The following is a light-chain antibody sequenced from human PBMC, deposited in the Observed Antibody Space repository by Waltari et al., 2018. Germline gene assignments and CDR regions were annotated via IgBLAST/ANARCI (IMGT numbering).Light chain of an antibody. CDR3: SSYTRRNTPSSV. CDR1: SSYIGGYDY. Sequence: QSALTQPASVSGSPGQSITISCTGTSSYIGGYDYVSWYQQHPGKAPKLLIYEVTNRPSGVSNRFSGSKSGNTASLAISGLQPEDEADYYCSSYTRRNTPSSVFGTGTQVTVL. J-gene: IGLJ1*01. CDR2: EVT. V-gene: IGLV2-14*01.